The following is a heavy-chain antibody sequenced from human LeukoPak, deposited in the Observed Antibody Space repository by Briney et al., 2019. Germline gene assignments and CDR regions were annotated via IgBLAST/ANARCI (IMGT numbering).Heavy chain of an antibody. Sequence: ESGPTLVKPTQTLTLTCTFSGFSLSTSGVGVGWIRQPPGKALEWLALIYWNDDKRYSPSLKSRLTITKDTSKNQVALTMTNMDPVDTATYYCAHSRGYYDQNWFDPWGQGTLVTVSS. J-gene: IGHJ5*02. CDR3: AHSRGYYDQNWFDP. CDR2: IYWNDDK. D-gene: IGHD3-22*01. CDR1: GFSLSTSGVG. V-gene: IGHV2-5*01.